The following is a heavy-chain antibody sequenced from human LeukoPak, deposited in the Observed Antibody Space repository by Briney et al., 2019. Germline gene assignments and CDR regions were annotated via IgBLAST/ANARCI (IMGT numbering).Heavy chain of an antibody. V-gene: IGHV3-53*01. J-gene: IGHJ4*02. Sequence: GGSLRLSCTVSGFTVSSNSMSWVRQAPGKGLEWVSFIYSAGNTHYSDSVKGRFTISVDNSKNTLYLQMNSLRAEDTAVYYCARRAGAYSHPYDYWGQGTLVTVSS. CDR2: IYSAGNT. CDR1: GFTVSSNS. D-gene: IGHD4/OR15-4a*01. CDR3: ARRAGAYSHPYDY.